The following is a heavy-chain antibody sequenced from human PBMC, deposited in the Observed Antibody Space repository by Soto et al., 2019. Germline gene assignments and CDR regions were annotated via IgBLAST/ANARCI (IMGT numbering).Heavy chain of an antibody. Sequence: PGGSLRLSCAASGFTFSSYGMHWVRQAPGKXLEWVAVIWYDGSNKYYADSVKGRFTISRDNSKNTLYLQMNSLRAEDTAVYYCARDAYCGGDCSGGNYYYGMDVWGQGTTVTVSS. V-gene: IGHV3-33*01. CDR3: ARDAYCGGDCSGGNYYYGMDV. D-gene: IGHD2-21*02. J-gene: IGHJ6*02. CDR2: IWYDGSNK. CDR1: GFTFSSYG.